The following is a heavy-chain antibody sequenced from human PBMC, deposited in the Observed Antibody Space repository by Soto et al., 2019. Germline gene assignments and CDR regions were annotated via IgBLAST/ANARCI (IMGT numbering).Heavy chain of an antibody. D-gene: IGHD2-15*01. V-gene: IGHV3-7*01. Sequence: PGGSLRLSCAGSGFTFRSYWMSWVRQAPGKGLEWVANIRQDGSDKYYVDSVKGRFTISRDNAKNSLYLQMNTLRAEDTAVYYCVRVVDIGEYYFDYWGQGTLVTVSS. CDR3: VRVVDIGEYYFDY. CDR2: IRQDGSDK. CDR1: GFTFRSYW. J-gene: IGHJ4*02.